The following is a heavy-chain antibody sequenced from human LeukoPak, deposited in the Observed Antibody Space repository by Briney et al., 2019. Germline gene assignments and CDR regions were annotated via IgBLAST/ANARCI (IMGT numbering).Heavy chain of an antibody. Sequence: GGSLRLSCAASGFTFSSYSMNWVRQAPGKGLEWVSSISSSSSYIYYADSVKGRFNISRDDAKNSLYLQMNSLRAEDTAVYYCARDPLRYCSSTSCYGRDAFDIWGQGTMVTVSS. CDR2: ISSSSSYI. V-gene: IGHV3-21*01. CDR3: ARDPLRYCSSTSCYGRDAFDI. D-gene: IGHD2-2*01. CDR1: GFTFSSYS. J-gene: IGHJ3*02.